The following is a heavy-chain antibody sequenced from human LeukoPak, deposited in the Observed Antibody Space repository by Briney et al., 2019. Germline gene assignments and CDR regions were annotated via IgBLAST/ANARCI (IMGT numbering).Heavy chain of an antibody. CDR2: ISSSGSTI. J-gene: IGHJ4*02. CDR3: AKLVTHFDY. V-gene: IGHV3-48*03. D-gene: IGHD4-23*01. CDR1: GFTFSSYE. Sequence: GGSLRLSCAASGFTFSSYEMNWVRQAPGKGLEWVSYISSSGSTIYYADSVKGRFTISRDNSKNTLYMQMNSLRAEDTAVYYCAKLVTHFDYWGQGTLVTVSS.